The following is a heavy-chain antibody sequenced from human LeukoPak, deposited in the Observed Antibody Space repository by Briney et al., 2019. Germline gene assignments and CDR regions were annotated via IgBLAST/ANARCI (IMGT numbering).Heavy chain of an antibody. J-gene: IGHJ6*03. CDR3: ARVHVDTANYYYYYYMDV. CDR2: IYYSGST. Sequence: PSETLSLTCTVSGGSISSYYWSWIRQPPGKGLEWIGYIYYSGSTNYNPSLKSRVTISVDTSKNQFSLKLSSVTAADTAVYYCARVHVDTANYYYYYYMDVWGKGTTVTVSS. D-gene: IGHD5-18*01. CDR1: GGSISSYY. V-gene: IGHV4-59*01.